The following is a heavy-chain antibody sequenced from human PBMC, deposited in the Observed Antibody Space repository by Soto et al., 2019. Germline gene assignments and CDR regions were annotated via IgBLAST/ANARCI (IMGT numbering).Heavy chain of an antibody. Sequence: SGPMLVNPTQTLTLTCTFSGFSLTTRGMCVSWIRQPPGKALEWLALIDWDDEKYYSTSLKTRLTISKDTSKNQVVLTMTNMDPVDTATYYCAHSRAGGGMDVWGQGTTVTVSS. CDR3: AHSRAGGGMDV. J-gene: IGHJ6*02. CDR2: IDWDDEK. CDR1: GFSLTTRGMC. V-gene: IGHV2-70*12.